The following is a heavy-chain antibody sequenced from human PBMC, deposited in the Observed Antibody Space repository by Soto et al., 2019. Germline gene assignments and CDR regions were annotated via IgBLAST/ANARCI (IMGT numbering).Heavy chain of an antibody. V-gene: IGHV1-18*01. J-gene: IGHJ6*02. Sequence: QVQLVQSGAEVKKPGASVKVSCKASGYTFTSYGISWVRQAPGQGLEWMGWISAYNGNTNYAQKLQGRVTMTTDTSTSTAYMELRSRRSDDTAVYYCARLPTHLDIRAPYYGMDVWGQGTTVTVSS. CDR1: GYTFTSYG. CDR2: ISAYNGNT. CDR3: ARLPTHLDIRAPYYGMDV.